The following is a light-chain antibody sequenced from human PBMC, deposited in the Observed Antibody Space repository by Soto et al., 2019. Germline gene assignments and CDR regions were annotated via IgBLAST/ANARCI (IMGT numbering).Light chain of an antibody. V-gene: IGKV3D-15*01. CDR1: QSVSSN. J-gene: IGKJ1*01. CDR2: GIS. CDR3: QHYNSYSGA. Sequence: EIVMTQSPATLSVSPGERATLSCGASQSVSSNLAWYQQKPGQAPRLLIYGISKRATDIPDRFSGSGSGTEFTLTISSLQPDDFATYYCQHYNSYSGAFGQGTKVDIK.